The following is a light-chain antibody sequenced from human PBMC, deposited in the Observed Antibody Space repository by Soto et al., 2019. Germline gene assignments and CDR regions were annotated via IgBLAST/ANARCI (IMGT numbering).Light chain of an antibody. CDR1: SSNIGSNT. V-gene: IGLV1-44*01. CDR2: SNN. Sequence: QSVLTQQPSASGTPGQRVTISCSGSSSNIGSNTVNWYQQLPGTAPKLLIYSNNQRPSGVPDRFSGSKSGTSASLAISGLQSEDEADYYCAAWDDSLNGHAVFGGGTQLTVL. CDR3: AAWDDSLNGHAV. J-gene: IGLJ7*01.